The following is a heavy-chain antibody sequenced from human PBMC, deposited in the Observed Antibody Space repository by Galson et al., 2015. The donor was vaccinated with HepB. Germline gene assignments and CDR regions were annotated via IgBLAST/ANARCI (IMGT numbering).Heavy chain of an antibody. V-gene: IGHV1-8*01. Sequence: SVKVSCKVSGYTFTNYDINWVRQATGQGLEWMGWMNPNSGNTNFARKFQGRLTMTRDTSINTAYMELSSLTSEDTAVYYCARSLGYNNNWYDYWGQGVLVTVST. CDR2: MNPNSGNT. CDR3: ARSLGYNNNWYDY. J-gene: IGHJ4*02. CDR1: GYTFTNYD. D-gene: IGHD1-14*01.